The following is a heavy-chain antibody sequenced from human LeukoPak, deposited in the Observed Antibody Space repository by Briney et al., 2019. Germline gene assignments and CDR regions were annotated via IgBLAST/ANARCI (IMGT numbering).Heavy chain of an antibody. V-gene: IGHV3-30-3*01. CDR3: ARDGGTYSSSWSYFDY. Sequence: GRSLRLSCAASGFTFSSYAMHWVRQAPGKGLEWVAVISYDGSNKYYADSVKGRFTISRDNSKNTLYLQMNSLRAEDTAVYYCARDGGTYSSSWSYFDYWGQGTLVTVSS. J-gene: IGHJ4*02. D-gene: IGHD6-13*01. CDR2: ISYDGSNK. CDR1: GFTFSSYA.